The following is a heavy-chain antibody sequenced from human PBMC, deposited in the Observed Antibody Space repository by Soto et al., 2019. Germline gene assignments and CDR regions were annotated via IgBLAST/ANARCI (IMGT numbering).Heavy chain of an antibody. CDR3: ASVRGGYYYGMDV. D-gene: IGHD3-10*02. CDR1: GGSISSTNW. J-gene: IGHJ6*02. Sequence: QVQLQELGPGLVKPSGTLSLTCAVSGGSISSTNWWSWVRQAPGKGLEWIGEIYHSGSTKYNPSLKSRVTISVDKSKYQFSLKLSSVTAADTAVYYCASVRGGYYYGMDVWGQGTTVTVSS. V-gene: IGHV4-4*02. CDR2: IYHSGST.